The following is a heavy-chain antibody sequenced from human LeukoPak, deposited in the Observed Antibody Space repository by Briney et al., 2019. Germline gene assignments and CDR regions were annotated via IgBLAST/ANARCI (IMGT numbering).Heavy chain of an antibody. Sequence: GASVKVSCKASGYNFRNYGIGWVRQAPRQGLEWMGWITAGNGNTNYAQKVQGRVTMTTDTSTSTAYMELRSLRSDDTAVYFCARDSARGYSYGYNAFDLWGQGTMVTVSS. D-gene: IGHD5-18*01. J-gene: IGHJ3*01. CDR2: ITAGNGNT. CDR1: GYNFRNYG. CDR3: ARDSARGYSYGYNAFDL. V-gene: IGHV1-18*01.